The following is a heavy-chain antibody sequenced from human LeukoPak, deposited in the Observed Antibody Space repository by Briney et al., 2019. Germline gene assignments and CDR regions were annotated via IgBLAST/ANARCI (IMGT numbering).Heavy chain of an antibody. V-gene: IGHV3-74*01. Sequence: GGSLRLSCAASEITLSNYWIHWVRQAPGKGLVWVSRISYDGHNTNYADSVKGRFTISRDTAKNTLYLQMNSLRAEDAAVYYCAKGAVVGATMIYYYYYMDVWGKGTTVTVSS. CDR3: AKGAVVGATMIYYYYYMDV. CDR1: EITLSNYW. J-gene: IGHJ6*03. CDR2: ISYDGHNT. D-gene: IGHD1-26*01.